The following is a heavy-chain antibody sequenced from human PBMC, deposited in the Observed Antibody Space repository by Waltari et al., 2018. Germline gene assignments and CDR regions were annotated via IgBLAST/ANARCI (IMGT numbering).Heavy chain of an antibody. CDR3: ARSTFGGVITQLDY. V-gene: IGHV4-59*11. CDR1: GGSISSHY. D-gene: IGHD3-16*02. CDR2: IYYSGST. Sequence: QVQLQESGPGLVKPSETLSLTCTVSGGSISSHYWSWIRKPPGKGLEWIGYIYYSGSTNYNPSLKSRVTISVDTSKNQFSLKLSSVTAADTAVYYCARSTFGGVITQLDYWAREPWSPSPQ. J-gene: IGHJ4*02.